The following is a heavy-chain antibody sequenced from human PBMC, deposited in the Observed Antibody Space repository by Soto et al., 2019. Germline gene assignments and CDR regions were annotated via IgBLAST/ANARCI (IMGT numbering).Heavy chain of an antibody. D-gene: IGHD3-16*01. CDR2: INHSGST. CDR3: ARYRTVGDYYFDY. J-gene: IGHJ4*02. CDR1: GGSFSGYY. V-gene: IGHV4-34*01. Sequence: SETLSLTCAVYGGSFSGYYWSWIRQPPGKGLEWIGEINHSGSTNYNPSLKSRVTISVDTSKNQFSLKLSSVTAADTAVYYCARYRTVGDYYFDYWGQGTLVTVSS.